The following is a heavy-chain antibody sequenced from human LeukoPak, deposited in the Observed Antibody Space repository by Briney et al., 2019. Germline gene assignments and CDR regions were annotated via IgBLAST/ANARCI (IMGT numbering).Heavy chain of an antibody. D-gene: IGHD1-26*01. CDR2: ISSSSGYI. CDR1: GFTFSSYS. V-gene: IGHV3-21*01. J-gene: IGHJ4*02. Sequence: PGGSLRLSCAASGFTFSSYSMNWVRQAPGKGLEWVSFISSSSGYIYYADSVRGRFTISRDNAKNSLYLQMNSLRAEDTAVYSCARDPLSGSGVLYYFDFWSQGTPVTVSS. CDR3: ARDPLSGSGVLYYFDF.